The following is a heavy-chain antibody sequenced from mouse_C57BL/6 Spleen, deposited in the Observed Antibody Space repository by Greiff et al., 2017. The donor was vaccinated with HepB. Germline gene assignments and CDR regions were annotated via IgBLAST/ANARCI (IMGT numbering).Heavy chain of an antibody. J-gene: IGHJ3*01. D-gene: IGHD1-1*01. CDR1: GYTFTDYN. Sequence: EVQLQHSGPELVKPGASVKMSCKASGYTFTDYNMHWVKQSHGKSLEWIGYINPNNGGTSYNQKFKGKATLTVNKSSSTAYMELRSLTSEDSAVYYCAREDYYGSSFFAYWGQGTLVTVSA. CDR2: INPNNGGT. CDR3: AREDYYGSSFFAY. V-gene: IGHV1-22*01.